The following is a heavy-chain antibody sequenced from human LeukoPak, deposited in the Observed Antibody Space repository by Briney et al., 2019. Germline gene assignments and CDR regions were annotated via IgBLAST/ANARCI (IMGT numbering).Heavy chain of an antibody. D-gene: IGHD5-12*01. J-gene: IGHJ3*02. Sequence: ASVKVSCKASGYTFTDYCMHWVRQAPGQGPAWMGWINPNSGGTNYAQKFQGRVTMTRDTSISTAYMDLSRLRSDDTAVYYCAIGRSGYEYPARGASDIWGQGTMVTVSS. CDR1: GYTFTDYC. CDR2: INPNSGGT. CDR3: AIGRSGYEYPARGASDI. V-gene: IGHV1-2*02.